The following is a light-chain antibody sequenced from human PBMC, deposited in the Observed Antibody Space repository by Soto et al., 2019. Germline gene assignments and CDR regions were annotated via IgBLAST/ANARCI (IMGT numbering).Light chain of an antibody. Sequence: QMTQSPSSLSASVGDRVTITCRASQDISNYLAWYQQKPGGAPKLLIYEASTLQSGVPSRFSGSGSGADFTLTISSLQPKDVSMYCCQKYNDAPRTFGQGTRVEMK. V-gene: IGKV1-27*01. J-gene: IGKJ1*01. CDR1: QDISNY. CDR2: EAS. CDR3: QKYNDAPRT.